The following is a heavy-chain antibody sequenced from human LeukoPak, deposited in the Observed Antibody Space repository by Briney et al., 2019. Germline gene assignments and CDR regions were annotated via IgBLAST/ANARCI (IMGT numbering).Heavy chain of an antibody. CDR1: GYSFTSYW. D-gene: IGHD3-22*01. V-gene: IGHV5-51*01. Sequence: GESLKISCKGAGYSFTSYWIGWVRQMPGKGLEWMGIIYPGDSDTRYSPSLQVQVTISAYKSTSTAHLQWSSLKASDTAMYYCARGAYYYDSSGYYWYYWGQGTLVTVSS. CDR3: ARGAYYYDSSGYYWYY. J-gene: IGHJ4*02. CDR2: IYPGDSDT.